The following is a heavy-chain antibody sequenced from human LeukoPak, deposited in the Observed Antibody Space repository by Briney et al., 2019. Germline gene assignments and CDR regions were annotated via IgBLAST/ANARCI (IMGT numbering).Heavy chain of an antibody. CDR1: GLTLSNYN. Sequence: PGGSLRLSCVASGLTLSNYNMHWVRQAPGKGLEWVAVIWHDGNYKYYVDSVKGRFTISRDNSKNTVYLQMNSLGAEDTAVYLCARDSDYYDSSAYSFRGGLHYDFWGRGTLVTVSS. D-gene: IGHD3-22*01. J-gene: IGHJ4*02. CDR2: IWHDGNYK. V-gene: IGHV3-33*01. CDR3: ARDSDYYDSSAYSFRGGLHYDF.